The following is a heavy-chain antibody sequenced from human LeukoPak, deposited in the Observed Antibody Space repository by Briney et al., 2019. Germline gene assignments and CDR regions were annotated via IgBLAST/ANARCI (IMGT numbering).Heavy chain of an antibody. V-gene: IGHV4-59*08. Sequence: SETLSLTCTVSGGSISSYYWSWIWQPPGKGLEWNGYIYYSGSTNYNPSLKSRVTISVDTSKNQFSLKLSSVTAADTAVYYCARTFYGSGNYYYYGMDVWGQGTTVTVSS. J-gene: IGHJ6*02. D-gene: IGHD3-10*01. CDR1: GGSISSYY. CDR2: IYYSGST. CDR3: ARTFYGSGNYYYYGMDV.